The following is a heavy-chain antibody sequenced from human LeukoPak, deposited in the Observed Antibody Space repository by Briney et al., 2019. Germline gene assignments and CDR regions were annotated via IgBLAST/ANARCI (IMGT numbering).Heavy chain of an antibody. CDR3: ARDGVRGPRGDYYYYMDV. CDR1: GFTFSSHW. D-gene: IGHD3-10*01. V-gene: IGHV3-74*03. CDR2: INTDGSST. J-gene: IGHJ6*03. Sequence: GGSLRLSCAASGFTFSSHWMHWVRQAPGKGLVWVARINTDGSSTKYADSVKGRFTISRDNAMNTLYLQMNSLRAEDTAVYYCARDGVRGPRGDYYYYMDVWGKGTTVTVSS.